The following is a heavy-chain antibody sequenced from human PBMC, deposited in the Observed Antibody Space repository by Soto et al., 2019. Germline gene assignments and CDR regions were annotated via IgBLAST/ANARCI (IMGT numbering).Heavy chain of an antibody. J-gene: IGHJ3*02. Sequence: SETLSLTCAVYVGSFSGYAWSWIRQPPGKGLEWIGEINHRGSANYNPSLKSRVTISVDTSKNQFSLKLSSVTAADTAVYYCARGPYYDILTGYSDAFDIWGQGTMVTVSS. CDR2: INHRGSA. V-gene: IGHV4-34*01. D-gene: IGHD3-9*01. CDR1: VGSFSGYA. CDR3: ARGPYYDILTGYSDAFDI.